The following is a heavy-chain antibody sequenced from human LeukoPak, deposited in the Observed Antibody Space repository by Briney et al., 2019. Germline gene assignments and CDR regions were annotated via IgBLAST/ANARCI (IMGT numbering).Heavy chain of an antibody. D-gene: IGHD1-26*01. V-gene: IGHV4-39*01. CDR1: GGAISMSYY. CDR3: ARLVGATAFDY. CDR2: MYYSGNT. J-gene: IGHJ4*02. Sequence: PSETLSLTCTVSGGAISMSYYWGWIRQPPGKGLEWIGSMYYSGNTYYNPSLKSRVSMSVDTSKSQFSLKLSSVTAADTAVYYCARLVGATAFDYWGQGTLVTVSS.